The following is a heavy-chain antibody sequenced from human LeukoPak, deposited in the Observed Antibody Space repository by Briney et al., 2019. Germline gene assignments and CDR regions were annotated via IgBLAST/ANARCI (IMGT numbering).Heavy chain of an antibody. CDR2: IYYTGST. CDR3: ARRGGSGRAFDY. Sequence: SETLSLTCSVSGASLSGGTYYWGWIRQPPGKGLEWIGSIYYTGSTYDNPSLKSRVTISVDTSKNQFSLKLSSVTAADTAVYYCARRGGSGRAFDYWGQGTLVTGSS. CDR1: GASLSGGTYY. D-gene: IGHD1-26*01. V-gene: IGHV4-39*01. J-gene: IGHJ4*02.